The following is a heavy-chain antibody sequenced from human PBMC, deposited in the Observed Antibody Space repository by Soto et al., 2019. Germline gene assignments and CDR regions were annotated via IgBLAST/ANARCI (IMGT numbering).Heavy chain of an antibody. V-gene: IGHV3-7*05. D-gene: IGHD5-12*01. Sequence: GGSLRLSCAASGFTFSLYWMTWVRQAPGKRPEWVANIKQDGSEEYYLDSVRGRFTISRDNAKNSLFLQMDSLRADDTAVYYCARDGCDSGCLDLWGQGTPVTVSS. J-gene: IGHJ4*02. CDR1: GFTFSLYW. CDR3: ARDGCDSGCLDL. CDR2: IKQDGSEE.